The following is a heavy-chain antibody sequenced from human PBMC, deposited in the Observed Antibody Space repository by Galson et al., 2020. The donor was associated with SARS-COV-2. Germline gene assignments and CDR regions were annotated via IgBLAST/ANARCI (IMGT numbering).Heavy chain of an antibody. CDR2: FDPEDGET. V-gene: IGHV1-24*01. CDR3: ATGTPLPRGFWFDP. Sequence: GASVQVSCKVSGYTLTELSMHWVRQAPGKGLEWMGGFDPEDGETIYAQKFQGRVTMTEDTSTDTAYMELSRLRSEDTAVYYCATGTPLPRGFWFDPWGQGTLVTVSS. J-gene: IGHJ5*02. D-gene: IGHD3-10*01. CDR1: GYTLTELS.